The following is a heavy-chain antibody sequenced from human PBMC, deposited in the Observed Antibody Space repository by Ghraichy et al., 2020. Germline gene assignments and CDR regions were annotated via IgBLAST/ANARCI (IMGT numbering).Heavy chain of an antibody. CDR2: IYHSGST. CDR1: GGSISSSNW. CDR3: ARDRRFLEWFPYGMDV. D-gene: IGHD3-3*01. J-gene: IGHJ6*02. V-gene: IGHV4-4*02. Sequence: SETLSLTCAVSGGSISSSNWWSWVRQPPGKGLEWIGEIYHSGSTNYNPSLKSRVTISVDKSKNQFSLKLSSVTAADTAVYYCARDRRFLEWFPYGMDVWGQGTTVTVSS.